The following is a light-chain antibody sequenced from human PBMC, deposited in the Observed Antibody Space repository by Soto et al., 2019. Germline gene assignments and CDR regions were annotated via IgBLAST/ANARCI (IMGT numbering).Light chain of an antibody. CDR1: QSISSTS. CDR2: GAS. V-gene: IGKV3-20*01. Sequence: EIVLTQSPGTLSLSPGERTTLSCTASQSISSTSLTWYQQRPGQPPKLLIYGASNRATDIADRFSGSGSGTDFTLTISGVEPEDFAVYYCQQFATSPRTFGQGTKVDI. CDR3: QQFATSPRT. J-gene: IGKJ1*01.